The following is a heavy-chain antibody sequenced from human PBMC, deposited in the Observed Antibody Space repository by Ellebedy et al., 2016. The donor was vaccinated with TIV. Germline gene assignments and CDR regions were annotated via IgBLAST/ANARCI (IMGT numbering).Heavy chain of an antibody. V-gene: IGHV3-30*01. CDR2: ISYDGSNK. J-gene: IGHJ5*02. Sequence: GESLKISCAASGFTFSSYAMHWVRQAPGKGLEWVAVISYDGSNKYYADSVKGRFTISRDNSKNTLYLQMNSLRPEDTAAYYCSRAVGGGWFDPWGQGTLVTVSS. D-gene: IGHD2-15*01. CDR3: SRAVGGGWFDP. CDR1: GFTFSSYA.